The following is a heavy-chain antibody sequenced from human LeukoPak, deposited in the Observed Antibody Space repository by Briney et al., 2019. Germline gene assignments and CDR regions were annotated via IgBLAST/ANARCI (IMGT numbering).Heavy chain of an antibody. Sequence: GGSLRLSCAASGFTFSNYWMHWVRQAPGKGLVWVSRINSDGSGTGYADSVKGRFTISRDNAKNTLYLQMNSLRAEDTAVYYCAGRSAGNLEYWGQGTLVCVSS. J-gene: IGHJ4*02. CDR2: INSDGSGT. V-gene: IGHV3-74*01. CDR1: GFTFSNYW. D-gene: IGHD2-15*01. CDR3: AGRSAGNLEY.